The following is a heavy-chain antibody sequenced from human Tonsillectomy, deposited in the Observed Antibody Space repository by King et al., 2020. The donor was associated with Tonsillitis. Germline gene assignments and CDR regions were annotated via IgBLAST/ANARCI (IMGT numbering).Heavy chain of an antibody. V-gene: IGHV3-9*01. J-gene: IGHJ4*02. CDR3: AKAPSGGEFDY. Sequence: VQLVESGGGLVQPGRSLRLSCAASGFTFDDYDMHWVRQAPGKGLEWVSGISWNGGSICYADSVKGRFTISRKNDKNSLYLPMNRLRAEDTALYYCAKAPSGGEFDYWGQGTLVTVSS. CDR1: GFTFDDYD. D-gene: IGHD2-21*01. CDR2: ISWNGGSI.